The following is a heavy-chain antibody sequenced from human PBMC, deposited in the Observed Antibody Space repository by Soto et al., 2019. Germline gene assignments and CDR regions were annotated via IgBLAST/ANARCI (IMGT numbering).Heavy chain of an antibody. D-gene: IGHD3-3*01. CDR1: GGTFSSYA. Sequence: QVQLVQSGAEVKKPGSSVKVSCKASGGTFSSYAINWVRQAPGQGLEWMGGIIPIFGTANYAQKFQGRVTIIADESINTAYMELSSLRSEDTAGYYCASMDRFLEWRGYYSYYGMDVWGQGTTVTVSS. CDR3: ASMDRFLEWRGYYSYYGMDV. V-gene: IGHV1-69*12. CDR2: IIPIFGTA. J-gene: IGHJ6*02.